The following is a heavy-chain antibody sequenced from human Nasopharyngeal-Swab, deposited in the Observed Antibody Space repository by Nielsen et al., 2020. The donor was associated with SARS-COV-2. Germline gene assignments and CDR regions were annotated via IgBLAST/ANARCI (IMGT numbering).Heavy chain of an antibody. CDR1: GFPFRSYW. CDR3: ARDQFSASSGWDY. J-gene: IGHJ4*02. V-gene: IGHV3-7*01. D-gene: IGHD6-19*01. Sequence: GESLKISCAASGFPFRSYWMSWVRQAPGKGLEWVANIKQDGSEKYYVDSVKGRFTISKDNAKNSLYLQMNSLRAEDTAVYYCARDQFSASSGWDYWGQGTLVTVSS. CDR2: IKQDGSEK.